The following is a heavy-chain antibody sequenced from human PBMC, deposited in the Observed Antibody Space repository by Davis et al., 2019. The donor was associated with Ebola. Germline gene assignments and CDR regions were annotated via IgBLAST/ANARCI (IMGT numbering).Heavy chain of an antibody. Sequence: GESLKISCAASGFSVSNSYMGWVRQSPGKPLEWVSTIYSGGLAYYSDSVKGRFLISRDHLENTVHLQITELRPEDTAVYFCARAALSPFDSWTGFWYYFDFWGPGTHVIVSS. CDR1: GFSVSNSY. J-gene: IGHJ4*02. CDR3: ARAALSPFDSWTGFWYYFDF. V-gene: IGHV3-53*01. D-gene: IGHD3/OR15-3a*01. CDR2: IYSGGLA.